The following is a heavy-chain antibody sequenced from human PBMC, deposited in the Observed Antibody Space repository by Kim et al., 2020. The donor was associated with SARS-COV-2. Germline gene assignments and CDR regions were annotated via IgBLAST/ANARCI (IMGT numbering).Heavy chain of an antibody. D-gene: IGHD1-26*01. CDR3: TRPIRGGSFDY. V-gene: IGHV3-7*01. CDR2: IKQDGNVK. Sequence: GGSLRLSCAASGFTFSSYWMTWVRQAPGKGLEWVASIKQDGNVKYYVDSVKGRFTISRDNAQNSLYLQMNSLRAEDPAVYYCTRPIRGGSFDYWGQGAL. J-gene: IGHJ4*02. CDR1: GFTFSSYW.